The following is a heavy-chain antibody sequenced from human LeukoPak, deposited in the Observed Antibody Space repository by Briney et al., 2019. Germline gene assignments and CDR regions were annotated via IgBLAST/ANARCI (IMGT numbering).Heavy chain of an antibody. V-gene: IGHV3-23*01. CDR2: ISGSGAST. Sequence: GGSLRLSCAASGFTFSSYAMSWVRQAPGKGLEWVSAISGSGASTYYADSVKGRFTVSRDNSKNTLYLQMNSLRAEDTAVYYCAKGFIAVADYMDVWGKGTTVTVSS. CDR1: GFTFSSYA. D-gene: IGHD6-19*01. J-gene: IGHJ6*03. CDR3: AKGFIAVADYMDV.